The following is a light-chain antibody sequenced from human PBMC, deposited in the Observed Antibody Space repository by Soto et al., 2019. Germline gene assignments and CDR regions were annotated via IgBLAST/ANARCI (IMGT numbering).Light chain of an antibody. V-gene: IGKV3-11*01. CDR2: DAS. CDR1: QSVSNS. CDR3: QQRSKWPLVT. Sequence: EIVLTQSPATLSLSPGERATLSCRASQSVSNSLAWYQQKPGQAPRLLLYDASSRATGVPPRFSGSGSGTAFTLTISSLEPEDFAVYYCQQRSKWPLVTFGPGTKVEIK. J-gene: IGKJ3*01.